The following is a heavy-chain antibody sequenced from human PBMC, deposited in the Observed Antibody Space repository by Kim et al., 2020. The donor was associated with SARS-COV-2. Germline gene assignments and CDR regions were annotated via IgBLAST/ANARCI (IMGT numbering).Heavy chain of an antibody. CDR2: INHSGST. Sequence: SETLSLTCAVYGGSFSGYYWSWIRQPPGKGLEWIGEINHSGSTNYNPSLKSRVTISVDTSKNQFSLKLSSVTAADTAVYYCARGPVGYCSGGSCSKWFDPWGQGTLVTVSS. J-gene: IGHJ5*02. V-gene: IGHV4-34*01. CDR1: GGSFSGYY. CDR3: ARGPVGYCSGGSCSKWFDP. D-gene: IGHD2-15*01.